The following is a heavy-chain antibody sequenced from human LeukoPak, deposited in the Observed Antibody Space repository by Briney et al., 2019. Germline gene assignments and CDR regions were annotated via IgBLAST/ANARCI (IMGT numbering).Heavy chain of an antibody. D-gene: IGHD2-21*02. CDR1: GGSISSYY. Sequence: PSETLSLTCTVSGGSISSYYWSWIRQPPGKGLEGIGDIYYSGSTNYNPSLKSRVTISVDTSKNQFSLKLSSVTAADTAVYYCARTLAYCGGDCNNFDYWGQGTLVTVSS. V-gene: IGHV4-59*01. CDR3: ARTLAYCGGDCNNFDY. J-gene: IGHJ4*02. CDR2: IYYSGST.